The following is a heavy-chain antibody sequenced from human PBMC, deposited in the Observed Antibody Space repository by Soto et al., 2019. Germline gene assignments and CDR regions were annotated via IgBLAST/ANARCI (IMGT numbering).Heavy chain of an antibody. D-gene: IGHD6-13*01. Sequence: PGGSLRLSCAASGFTFSSYAMHWVRQAPGKGLEWVAVISYDGSNKYYADSVKGRFTISRDNSKNTLYLQMNSLRAEDTAVYYCARDRYSSRMGDYGMDVWGQGTTVTVSS. J-gene: IGHJ6*02. CDR1: GFTFSSYA. CDR2: ISYDGSNK. V-gene: IGHV3-30-3*01. CDR3: ARDRYSSRMGDYGMDV.